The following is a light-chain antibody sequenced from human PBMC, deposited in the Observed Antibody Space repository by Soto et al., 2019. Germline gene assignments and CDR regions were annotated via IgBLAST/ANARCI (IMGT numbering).Light chain of an antibody. Sequence: DVVMTQSPLSLPVTLGQPASISCRSSQSLVYSDGNTYLNWFQQRPGQSPRRLIYRVSNRDSGVPDRFSGGGSGTDFTLKISRVEAEDVGVYYCMQGTHWPRTFGQGTKVEIK. CDR3: MQGTHWPRT. CDR2: RVS. V-gene: IGKV2-30*01. J-gene: IGKJ1*01. CDR1: QSLVYSDGNTY.